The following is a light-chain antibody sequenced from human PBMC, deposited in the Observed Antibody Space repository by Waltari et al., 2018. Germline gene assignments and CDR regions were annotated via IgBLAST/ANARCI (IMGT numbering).Light chain of an antibody. J-gene: IGKJ1*01. CDR3: QKYVNLPAT. CDR1: QSVGKY. CDR2: DAS. Sequence: EIVLTQSPGTLSLSPGERATLSCRASQSVGKYLVWYQQKPGQAPRLLIYDASIRATGIPDRFSGRGSGTDFSLTISRLEPEDSAVYYCQKYVNLPATFGQGTKVEI. V-gene: IGKV3-20*01.